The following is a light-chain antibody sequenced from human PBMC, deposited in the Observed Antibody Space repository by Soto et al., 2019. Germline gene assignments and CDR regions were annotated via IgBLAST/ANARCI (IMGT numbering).Light chain of an antibody. CDR1: SSNIGSKT. V-gene: IGLV1-44*01. Sequence: QSVLNQPPSASGTPGQRVTISCSGSSSNIGSKTVNWYQQLPGTAPKLLMYSNNQRPSGVPDRFSGSKSGTSASLAISGLQSEDEADYYCAVWDDSLNGWVFGGGTKLTVL. CDR3: AVWDDSLNGWV. CDR2: SNN. J-gene: IGLJ3*02.